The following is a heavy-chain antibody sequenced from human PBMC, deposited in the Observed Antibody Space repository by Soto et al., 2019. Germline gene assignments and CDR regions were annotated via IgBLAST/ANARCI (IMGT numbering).Heavy chain of an antibody. CDR3: ARQRVAPAQYYFDF. CDR2: ISHTGTT. Sequence: PSETLSLTCAVSGDSISGSQWWSWVRLPPGKGLEWIGEISHTGTTNYNPSLKSRVTMSVDKPKNQFSLNLRSVTAADTAVYYCARQRVAPAQYYFDFWGQGITVTVAS. J-gene: IGHJ4*02. D-gene: IGHD5-18*01. CDR1: GDSISGSQW. V-gene: IGHV4-4*02.